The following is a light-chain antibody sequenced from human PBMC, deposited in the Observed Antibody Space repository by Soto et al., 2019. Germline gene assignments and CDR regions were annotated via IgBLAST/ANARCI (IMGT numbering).Light chain of an antibody. V-gene: IGLV2-14*01. J-gene: IGLJ1*01. CDR1: SSDVGGYNY. CDR3: SSYTSSGTPYV. CDR2: EVS. Sequence: QSVLTKPASVSGSPGQSITISCTGTSSDVGGYNYVSWYQHHPGKAPKFLIYEVSNRPSGVSNRFSGSKSGNTASLTISGLQAEDEADYYCSSYTSSGTPYVFGNGTKVT.